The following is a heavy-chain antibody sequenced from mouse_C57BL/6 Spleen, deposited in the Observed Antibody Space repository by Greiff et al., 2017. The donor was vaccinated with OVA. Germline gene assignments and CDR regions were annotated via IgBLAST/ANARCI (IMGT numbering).Heavy chain of an antibody. V-gene: IGHV1-55*01. Sequence: VQLQQPGAELVKPGASVKMSCKASGYTFTSYWITWVKQRPGQGLEWIGDIYPGSGSTNYNEKFKSKATLTVDTSSSTAYMQLSSLTSEDSAVYYCARPCLDSSGPPFAYWGQGTLVTVSS. CDR3: ARPCLDSSGPPFAY. D-gene: IGHD3-2*02. J-gene: IGHJ3*01. CDR2: IYPGSGST. CDR1: GYTFTSYW.